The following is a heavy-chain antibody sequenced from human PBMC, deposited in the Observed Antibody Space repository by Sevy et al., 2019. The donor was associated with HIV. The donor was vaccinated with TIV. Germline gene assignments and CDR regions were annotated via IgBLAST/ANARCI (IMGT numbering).Heavy chain of an antibody. V-gene: IGHV3-30-3*01. D-gene: IGHD3-10*01. J-gene: IGHJ5*02. CDR1: GFTFSSYA. CDR2: ISYDGSNK. Sequence: GGSLRRSCAASGFTFSSYAMHWVRQAPGKGLEWVAVISYDGSNKYYADSVKGRFTISRDNSKNTLYLQMNSLRAEDTAVYYCARGLWFGELGGWFDPWGQGTLVTVSS. CDR3: ARGLWFGELGGWFDP.